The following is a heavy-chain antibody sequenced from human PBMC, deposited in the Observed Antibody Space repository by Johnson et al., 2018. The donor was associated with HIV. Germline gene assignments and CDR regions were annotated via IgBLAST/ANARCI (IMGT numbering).Heavy chain of an antibody. Sequence: MLLVESGGGLVEPGGSLRLSCAASGFIFTDAWMNWLRQAPGKGLEWVGRIKSTYDDGTTDYATPVKGSFPIPRDDSQDTLNLQMNSLRTEDTAVYYCSTGDIVVMVGETLLPLHDAFDIWGQGTMVTVSS. CDR3: STGDIVVMVGETLLPLHDAFDI. CDR1: GFIFTDAW. J-gene: IGHJ3*02. D-gene: IGHD2-15*01. V-gene: IGHV3-15*01. CDR2: IKSTYDDGTT.